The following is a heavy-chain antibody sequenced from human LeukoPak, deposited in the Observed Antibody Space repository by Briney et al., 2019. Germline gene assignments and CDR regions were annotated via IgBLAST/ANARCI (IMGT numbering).Heavy chain of an antibody. V-gene: IGHV4-39*01. CDR3: ARHEYSGSYYGLSWFDP. CDR1: GGAISSSGYY. D-gene: IGHD1-26*01. Sequence: SETLSLTCTVSGGAISSSGYYWGWIRQPPGKGLEWIASIYYSGSTYYNPFLKSRVTISVDTSKNQLSLKLSSLTAADTAVYYCARHEYSGSYYGLSWFDPWGQGTLVTVSS. J-gene: IGHJ5*02. CDR2: IYYSGST.